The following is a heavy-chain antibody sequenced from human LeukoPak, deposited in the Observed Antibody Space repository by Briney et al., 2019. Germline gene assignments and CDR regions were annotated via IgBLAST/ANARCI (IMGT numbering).Heavy chain of an antibody. CDR3: ARGRRFGELYNWFDP. CDR1: GGTFSSYA. V-gene: IGHV1-8*02. Sequence: ASVKVSCKASGGTFSSYAISWVRQAPGQGLEWMGWMNPNSGNTCYAQKFQGRVTMTRNTSISTAYMELSSLRSEDTAVYYCARGRRFGELYNWFDPWGQGTLVTVSS. D-gene: IGHD3-10*01. J-gene: IGHJ5*02. CDR2: MNPNSGNT.